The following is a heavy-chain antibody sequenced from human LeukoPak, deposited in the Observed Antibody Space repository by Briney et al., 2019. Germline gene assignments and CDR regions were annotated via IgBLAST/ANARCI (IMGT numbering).Heavy chain of an antibody. J-gene: IGHJ4*02. CDR2: ISGSGGST. D-gene: IGHD6-13*01. V-gene: IGHV3-23*01. CDR1: GFTFSNYG. Sequence: PGGSLRLSCAASGFTFSNYGMHWVRQAPGKGLEWVSAISGSGGSTYYADSVKGRFTISRDNSKNTLYLQMNSLRAEDTAVYYCAKGDSWVAAADTDYWGQGTLVTVSS. CDR3: AKGDSWVAAADTDY.